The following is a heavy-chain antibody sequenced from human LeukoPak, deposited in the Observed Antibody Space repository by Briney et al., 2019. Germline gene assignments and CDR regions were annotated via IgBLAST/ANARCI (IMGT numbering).Heavy chain of an antibody. J-gene: IGHJ5*02. Sequence: PSETLSLTCTVSGGSISSSSYYWGWIRQPPGKGLEWIGSIYYSGSTYYNPSLKSRVTISVDTSKNQFSLKLSSLTAADTAVYYCARHQIVVVPGGFDPWGQGTLVTVSS. CDR1: GGSISSSSYY. V-gene: IGHV4-39*01. D-gene: IGHD2-2*01. CDR3: ARHQIVVVPGGFDP. CDR2: IYYSGST.